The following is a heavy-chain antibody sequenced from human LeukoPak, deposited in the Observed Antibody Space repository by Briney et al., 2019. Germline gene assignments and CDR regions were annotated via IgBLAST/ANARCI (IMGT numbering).Heavy chain of an antibody. Sequence: PSQTLSLTCTVSGGSISSGSYYWSWIRQPAGKGLEWIGRIYTSGSTNYNPSLKSRVTISVDTSKNQFSLKLSSVTAADTAVYYCARDDGRAVVHGAEYFQHWGQGTLVTVSS. CDR3: ARDDGRAVVHGAEYFQH. CDR2: IYTSGST. J-gene: IGHJ1*01. V-gene: IGHV4-61*02. CDR1: GGSISSGSYY. D-gene: IGHD6-19*01.